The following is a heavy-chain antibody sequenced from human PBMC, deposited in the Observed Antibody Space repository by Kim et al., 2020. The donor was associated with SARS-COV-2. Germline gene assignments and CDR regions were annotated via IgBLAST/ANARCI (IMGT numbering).Heavy chain of an antibody. Sequence: GGSLRLSCAASGFTFSEYAMHWVRLAPGTGLEWVAGISWRSDNIYYADSVKGRFTFSRDNARNSLFLEMTGLRPEDTALYYCAKDLSWVDFTHTTCYAYGRDVWGQGTTVAVSS. CDR3: AKDLSWVDFTHTTCYAYGRDV. J-gene: IGHJ6*02. CDR2: ISWRSDNI. D-gene: IGHD2-2*01. V-gene: IGHV3-9*01. CDR1: GFTFSEYA.